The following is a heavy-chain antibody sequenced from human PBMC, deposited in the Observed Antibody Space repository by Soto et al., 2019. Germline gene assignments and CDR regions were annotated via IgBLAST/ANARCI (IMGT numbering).Heavy chain of an antibody. CDR1: GVSLSSAGNY. D-gene: IGHD3-10*01. J-gene: IGHJ4*02. CDR3: ARDLVIRGIGAFDS. Sequence: QVQLRESGPGLVKPSQTLSLTCTVSGVSLSSAGNYWTWIRQHPGKGLEWIGDIHNSGSAHYNPSLKSRLTISIDTSNNQRSLRLSSVTAADTAVYYCARDLVIRGIGAFDSWGQGTLVTVSS. CDR2: IHNSGSA. V-gene: IGHV4-31*03.